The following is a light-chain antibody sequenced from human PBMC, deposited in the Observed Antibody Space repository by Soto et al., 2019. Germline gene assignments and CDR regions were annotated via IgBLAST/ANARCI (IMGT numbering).Light chain of an antibody. CDR2: GAS. V-gene: IGKV3-20*01. Sequence: EIVLTQSPGTLSLSPGERATLSCRASQSVSSSYLAWYQQKPGQAPRLLIYGASSRATGIPDRFSGSGSGTEFTLTISRLEPEDFAVYYCQQYVSSPWTFVQGTKVEIK. CDR3: QQYVSSPWT. CDR1: QSVSSSY. J-gene: IGKJ1*01.